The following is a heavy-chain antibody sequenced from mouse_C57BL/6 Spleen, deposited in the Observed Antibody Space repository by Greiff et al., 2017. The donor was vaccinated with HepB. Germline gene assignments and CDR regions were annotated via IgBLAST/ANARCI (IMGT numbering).Heavy chain of an antibody. CDR1: GFSLTSYA. Sequence: QVQLKESGPGLVAPSQSLSITCTVSGFSLTSYAINWVRQPPGKGLEWLGVIWTGGGTNYNSALKSRLSISKDNSRSQVFLKMNSLQTDDTARYYCARDYYDNDYCAMDYWGQGTLVTVSS. V-gene: IGHV2-9-1*01. J-gene: IGHJ4*01. CDR3: ARDYYDNDYCAMDY. D-gene: IGHD1-1*01. CDR2: IWTGGGT.